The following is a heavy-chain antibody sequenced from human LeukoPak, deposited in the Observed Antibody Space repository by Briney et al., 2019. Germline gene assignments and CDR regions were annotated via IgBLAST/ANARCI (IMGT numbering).Heavy chain of an antibody. J-gene: IGHJ4*02. D-gene: IGHD3-9*01. Sequence: SSETLSLTCTVSSGSISSYYWSWIRQPPGKGLEWIGYIYYSGSTNYNPSLKSRVTISVDTSKNQFSLKLSSVTAADTAVYYCARDYTYYDILTGYSFGAFDIWGQGTLVTVSS. CDR3: ARDYTYYDILTGYSFGAFDI. V-gene: IGHV4-59*01. CDR1: SGSISSYY. CDR2: IYYSGST.